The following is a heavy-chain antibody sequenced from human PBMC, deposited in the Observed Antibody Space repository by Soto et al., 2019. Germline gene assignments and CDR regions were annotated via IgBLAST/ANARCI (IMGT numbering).Heavy chain of an antibody. V-gene: IGHV3-21*01. CDR3: AGERSALPGARDAMDV. J-gene: IGHJ6*02. D-gene: IGHD1-26*01. CDR1: GFNFNTYS. CDR2: ISASGAYK. Sequence: GGSLRLSCAASGFNFNTYSMNWVRQAPGKGLQWVSFISASGAYKYYADSVRGRFTISRDSAKKSVFLEMNSLTADDTAIYYCAGERSALPGARDAMDVWGQGTTVTVSS.